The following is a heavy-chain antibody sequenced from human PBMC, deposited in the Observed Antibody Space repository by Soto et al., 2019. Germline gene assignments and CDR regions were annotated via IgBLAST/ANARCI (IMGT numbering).Heavy chain of an antibody. V-gene: IGHV3-33*01. CDR1: GFTFSRYG. Sequence: QVHLVESGGGVVQPGRPLRLSCAASGFTFSRYGMHWVRQAPVKGLEWVGVIVRDGGQKQYADSVRGRFTISRDNSKNTLYLEMNRVTVEDTAVYYCARDDGFEDTGVAYWGQGTVVTVSS. D-gene: IGHD5-12*01. CDR2: IVRDGGQK. J-gene: IGHJ4*02. CDR3: ARDDGFEDTGVAY.